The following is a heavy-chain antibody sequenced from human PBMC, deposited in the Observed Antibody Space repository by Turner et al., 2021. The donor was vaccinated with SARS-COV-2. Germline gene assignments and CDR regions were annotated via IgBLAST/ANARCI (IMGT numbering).Heavy chain of an antibody. CDR3: ARERRGYYAEY. CDR2: INSDGRSI. V-gene: IGHV3-74*01. D-gene: IGHD3-3*01. Sequence: EEQLVESGGNLVQSGGSLRLSCVASGFTFSNYWMHWVRQGPGKGLVWVSRINSDGRSISYADSVKGRFSISRDNAKNTLYLQMDSLRAEDTAVYHCARERRGYYAEYWGQGSLVTVSS. CDR1: GFTFSNYW. J-gene: IGHJ4*02.